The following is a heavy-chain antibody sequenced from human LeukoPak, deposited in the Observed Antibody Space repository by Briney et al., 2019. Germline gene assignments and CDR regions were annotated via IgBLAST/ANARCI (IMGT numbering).Heavy chain of an antibody. D-gene: IGHD6-13*01. CDR2: IYYSGST. Sequence: SETLSLTCTVSGGSISSYYWSWIRQPPGKGLEWIGYIYYSGSTNYNPSLKSRVTISVDTSKNQFSLKLSSVTAADTAVYYCARDRILSSSWYRGAFDIWGQGAMVTVSS. V-gene: IGHV4-59*12. J-gene: IGHJ3*02. CDR1: GGSISSYY. CDR3: ARDRILSSSWYRGAFDI.